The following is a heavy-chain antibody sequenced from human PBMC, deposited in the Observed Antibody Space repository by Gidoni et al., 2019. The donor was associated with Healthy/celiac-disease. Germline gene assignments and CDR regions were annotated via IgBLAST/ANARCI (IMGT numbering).Heavy chain of an antibody. CDR3: ANPSQGYCSGGSCYSPFDY. Sequence: EVQRLESGGGLVQPGGSLRLSCAASGFPFSSDAMSWVRQAPGKGLEWVSAISGSGGSTSYADSVKGLFTISRDNSKNTLYLQMNSLRSEDTAVYYCANPSQGYCSGGSCYSPFDYWGQGTLVTVSS. D-gene: IGHD2-15*01. V-gene: IGHV3-23*01. CDR1: GFPFSSDA. J-gene: IGHJ4*02. CDR2: ISGSGGST.